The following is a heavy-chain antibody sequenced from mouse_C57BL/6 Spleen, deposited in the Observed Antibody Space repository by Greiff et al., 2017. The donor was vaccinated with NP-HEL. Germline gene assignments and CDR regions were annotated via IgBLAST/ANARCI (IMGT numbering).Heavy chain of an antibody. V-gene: IGHV1-59*01. CDR2: IDPSDSYT. CDR3: AKGPNWDDAY. J-gene: IGHJ3*01. CDR1: GYTFTSYW. Sequence: VQLQQPGAELVRPGTSVKLSCKASGYTFTSYWMHWVKQRPGQGLEWIGVIDPSDSYTNYNQKFKGKATLTVDTSSSTAYMQLSSLTSEDSAVYYCAKGPNWDDAYWGQGTLVTVSA. D-gene: IGHD4-1*01.